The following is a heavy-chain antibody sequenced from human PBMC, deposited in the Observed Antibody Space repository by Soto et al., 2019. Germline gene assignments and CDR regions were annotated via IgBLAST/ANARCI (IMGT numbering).Heavy chain of an antibody. CDR1: GFTFSSYS. CDR2: ISSSSSTI. V-gene: IGHV3-48*01. D-gene: IGHD2-2*01. Sequence: GGSLRLSCAASGFTFSSYSMNWVRQAPGKGLEWVSYISSSSSTIYYADSVKGRFTISRDNAKNSLYLQMNSLRAEDTAVYYCAITFQEIVVVPAAVDYWGQGTLVTVSS. CDR3: AITFQEIVVVPAAVDY. J-gene: IGHJ4*02.